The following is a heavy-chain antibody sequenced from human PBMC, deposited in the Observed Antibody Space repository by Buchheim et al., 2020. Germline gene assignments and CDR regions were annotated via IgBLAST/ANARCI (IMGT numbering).Heavy chain of an antibody. V-gene: IGHV3-23*01. CDR1: GFTFSSYA. D-gene: IGHD1-26*01. Sequence: EVQLLESGGGLVQPGGSLRLSCAASGFTFSSYAMSWVRQAPGKGLEWVSAISGSGGSTYYADSVKGRFTISRDNSKTTLYLQMNSLRAEDTAVYYCAKVPRSGVGATIYYYYGMDVWGQGTT. J-gene: IGHJ6*02. CDR3: AKVPRSGVGATIYYYYGMDV. CDR2: ISGSGGST.